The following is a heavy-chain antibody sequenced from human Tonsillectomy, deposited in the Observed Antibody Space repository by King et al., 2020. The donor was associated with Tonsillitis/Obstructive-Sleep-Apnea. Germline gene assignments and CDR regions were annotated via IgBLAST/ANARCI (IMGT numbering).Heavy chain of an antibody. CDR2: IYYSGST. V-gene: IGHV4-31*03. CDR3: ARDKEGGWTFDP. Sequence: QLQESGPGLVKPSQTLSLTCTVSGGSISSGGYYWSWIRQHPGKGLEWIGYIYYSGSTYYNPSLKSRVTISVDTSKNQFSLKLSSVTAADTAVYYCARDKEGGWTFDPWGQGTLVTVSS. CDR1: GGSISSGGYY. D-gene: IGHD2-15*01. J-gene: IGHJ5*02.